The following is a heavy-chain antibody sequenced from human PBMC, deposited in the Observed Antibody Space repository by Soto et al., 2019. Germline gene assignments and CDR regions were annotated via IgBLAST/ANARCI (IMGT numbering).Heavy chain of an antibody. CDR3: AREGPPEYGDFHIDY. V-gene: IGHV4-31*03. CDR1: GGSISSGGYY. D-gene: IGHD4-17*01. J-gene: IGHJ4*02. Sequence: PSETLSLTCTVSGGSISSGGYYWSWIRQHPGKGLEWIGYIYYSGSTYYNPSLKSRVTISVDTSKNQFSLKLSSVTAAATAVYYCAREGPPEYGDFHIDYWGQGTLVTVSS. CDR2: IYYSGST.